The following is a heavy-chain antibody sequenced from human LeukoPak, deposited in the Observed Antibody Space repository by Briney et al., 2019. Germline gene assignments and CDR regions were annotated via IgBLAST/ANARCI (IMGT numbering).Heavy chain of an antibody. Sequence: PGRSLRLSCAASGFTFRSYGMHWVRQAPGKGLEWVAVISDDGNKKYYADSVKGRFTISRDSSKNTLYLQMNSLRVEDTAVYYWAKDNKRYFYDDWGQGRLVTVSS. D-gene: IGHD2/OR15-2a*01. CDR1: GFTFRSYG. CDR3: AKDNKRYFYDD. V-gene: IGHV3-30*18. J-gene: IGHJ4*02. CDR2: ISDDGNKK.